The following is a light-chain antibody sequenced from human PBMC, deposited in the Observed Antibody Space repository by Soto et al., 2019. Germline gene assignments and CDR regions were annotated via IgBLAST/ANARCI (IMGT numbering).Light chain of an antibody. CDR2: DAS. Sequence: DIQMTQSPSSLSASVGDRVTITCQASQDISNYLNWYQQKPGKAPKLLIYDASNLETGVPSRFSGSGSGTDFTFTISSLQHEGIATYYCQQYDNRPLTFCPGNKVDIK. CDR1: QDISNY. J-gene: IGKJ3*01. CDR3: QQYDNRPLT. V-gene: IGKV1-33*01.